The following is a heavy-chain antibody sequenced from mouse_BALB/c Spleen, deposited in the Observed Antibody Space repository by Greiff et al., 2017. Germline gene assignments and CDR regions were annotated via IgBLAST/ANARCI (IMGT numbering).Heavy chain of an antibody. V-gene: IGHV1S22*01. CDR2: IYPGSGST. J-gene: IGHJ4*01. D-gene: IGHD4-1*01. Sequence: LQQPGSELVRPGASVKLSCKASGYTFTSYWMHWVKQRPGQGLEWIGNIYPGSGSTNYDEKFKSKATLTVDTSSSTAYMQLSSLTSEDSAVYYCTRWSGTYAMDYWGQGTSVTVSS. CDR1: GYTFTSYW. CDR3: TRWSGTYAMDY.